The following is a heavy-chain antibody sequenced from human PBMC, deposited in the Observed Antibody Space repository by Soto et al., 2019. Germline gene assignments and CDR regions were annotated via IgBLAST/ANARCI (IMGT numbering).Heavy chain of an antibody. V-gene: IGHV2-5*02. CDR1: GFSLSSSGVG. J-gene: IGHJ4*02. CDR3: AHADSYGYHFDD. D-gene: IGHD5-18*01. CDR2: IYWDDDK. Sequence: QITLKESGPTLLKPTQPLTLTCTFYGFSLSSSGVGVGWIRQPQGKALEWIALIYWDDDKRYSPSLKSRLTITKDTSKNQVVLTMTNMDPVDTATYYCAHADSYGYHFDDWGQGTLVTVSS.